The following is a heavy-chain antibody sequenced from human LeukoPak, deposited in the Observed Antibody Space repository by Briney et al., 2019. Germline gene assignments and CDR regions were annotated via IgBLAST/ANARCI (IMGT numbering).Heavy chain of an antibody. J-gene: IGHJ4*02. V-gene: IGHV1-69*06. CDR3: AREGHLSSLDY. CDR1: GGTFSIYA. D-gene: IGHD3-16*02. CDR2: IIPIFGTA. Sequence: GSSVTVSFTASGGTFSIYAISWVRQAPGQGHEWMGGIIPIFGTANYAQKFQGRVTITADKSTSTAYMELSSLRSDDTAVYYCAREGHLSSLDYWGQGTLVTVSS.